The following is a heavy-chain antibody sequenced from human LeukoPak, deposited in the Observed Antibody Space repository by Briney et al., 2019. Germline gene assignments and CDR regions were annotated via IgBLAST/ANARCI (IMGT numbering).Heavy chain of an antibody. V-gene: IGHV3-21*01. J-gene: IGHJ3*02. CDR2: ISSSSSYI. Sequence: PGGSLRLSCAASGFTFSSYSMNWVRQAPGKGLEWVSSISSSSSYIYYADPVKGRFTISRDNAKNSLYLQMNSLRAEDTAVYYCARGRGDGVRSSSQPPDAFDIWGQGTMVTVSS. CDR1: GFTFSSYS. CDR3: ARGRGDGVRSSSQPPDAFDI. D-gene: IGHD6-13*01.